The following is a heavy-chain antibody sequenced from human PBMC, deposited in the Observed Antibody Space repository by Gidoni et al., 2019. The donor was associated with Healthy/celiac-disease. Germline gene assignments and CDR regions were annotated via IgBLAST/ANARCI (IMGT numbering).Heavy chain of an antibody. Sequence: QVQLVESGGGVVQPGRSLRLSCAASGFTFSSYGMHWVRQAPGKGLEWVAVIWYDGSNKYYADSVKGRFTISRDNSKNTLYLQMNSLRAEDTAVYYCARDLDGRTTRPYGMDVWGQGTTVTVSS. CDR1: GFTFSSYG. J-gene: IGHJ6*02. CDR2: IWYDGSNK. D-gene: IGHD1-1*01. CDR3: ARDLDGRTTRPYGMDV. V-gene: IGHV3-33*01.